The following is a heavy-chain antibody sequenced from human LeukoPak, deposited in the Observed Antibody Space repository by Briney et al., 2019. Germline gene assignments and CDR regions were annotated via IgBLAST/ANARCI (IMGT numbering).Heavy chain of an antibody. D-gene: IGHD3-3*01. CDR3: ARRYDFWSGYYGWFDP. V-gene: IGHV3-11*04. Sequence: PGGSLRLSCAASGFTLNNYYMSWIRRAPGKGLEWISYISISGYSTYYADSVKGRFTISRDNAKNSLYLQMNNLRPEDTAFYYCARRYDFWSGYYGWFDPWGQGTLVTVSS. CDR2: ISISGYST. J-gene: IGHJ5*02. CDR1: GFTLNNYY.